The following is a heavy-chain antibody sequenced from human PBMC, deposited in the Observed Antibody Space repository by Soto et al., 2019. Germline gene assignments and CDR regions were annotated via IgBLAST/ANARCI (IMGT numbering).Heavy chain of an antibody. Sequence: GGSLRLSCAASGFTFNIHGMHWVRQAPGKGLEWVAAISYDGSYKYYTDSVKGRFTISRDYSMNTLYLQMNSLRAEDTAVYYCAKGKERDYYDSSGHVWGQGTLVTVSS. J-gene: IGHJ4*02. CDR3: AKGKERDYYDSSGHV. V-gene: IGHV3-30*18. CDR2: ISYDGSYK. CDR1: GFTFNIHG. D-gene: IGHD3-22*01.